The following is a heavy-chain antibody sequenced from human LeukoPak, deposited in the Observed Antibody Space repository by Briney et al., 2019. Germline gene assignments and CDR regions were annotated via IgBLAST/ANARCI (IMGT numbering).Heavy chain of an antibody. V-gene: IGHV1-18*01. Sequence: GASVKVSCKASGYTFTSCVISWMRQAPGQGLEGMGWISAYSGNTNYAQKLQGRVTITTDTSTSTAYMELRSLTSDDTAVYHCERGVIVVVPPKQSANWFDPWGQGTLVTVSS. CDR2: ISAYSGNT. D-gene: IGHD2-2*01. J-gene: IGHJ5*02. CDR3: ERGVIVVVPPKQSANWFDP. CDR1: GYTFTSCV.